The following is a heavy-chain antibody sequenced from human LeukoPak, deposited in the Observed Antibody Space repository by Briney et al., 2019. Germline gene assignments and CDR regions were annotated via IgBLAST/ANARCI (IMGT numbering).Heavy chain of an antibody. J-gene: IGHJ4*02. CDR1: GFTFDDYA. V-gene: IGHV3-9*01. Sequence: PGRSLRLSRAVSGFTFDDYAMYWVRQPPGKGLEWVSGITWNSGGIVYADSVKGRFTISRDNAKNSLFLQMNSLGTEDTALYYCGKEIGSRDDDWGQGTLVTVSS. D-gene: IGHD6-13*01. CDR3: GKEIGSRDDD. CDR2: ITWNSGGI.